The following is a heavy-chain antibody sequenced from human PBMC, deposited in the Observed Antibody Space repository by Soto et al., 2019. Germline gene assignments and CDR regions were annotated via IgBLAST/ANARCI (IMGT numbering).Heavy chain of an antibody. CDR3: ARCYCSIGSCFTCWHFDL. D-gene: IGHD6-19*01. Sequence: QGQLVQSGAEVRKPGASVKVSCQASGYIFNNFGLSWVRQVPGQGLEWVGWIGPYDGKTDYAPKFRDRVTMTADPTTNTASMELRSLTSDDSALYYCARCYCSIGSCFTCWHFDLWGRGTLVTVSS. CDR2: IGPYDGKT. CDR1: GYIFNNFG. V-gene: IGHV1-18*01. J-gene: IGHJ2*01.